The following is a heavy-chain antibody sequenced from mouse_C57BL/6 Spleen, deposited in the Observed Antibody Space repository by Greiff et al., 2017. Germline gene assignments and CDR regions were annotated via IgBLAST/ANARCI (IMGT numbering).Heavy chain of an antibody. Sequence: QVQLQQSGAELVRPGTSVKLSCKASGYTFTSYWMHWVKQRPGQGLEWIGVIDPSDSYTNYNQKFKGKATLTVDTSSSTAYMQLSSLTSEDSAVYYCARSVGYYGSSHYYFDYWGQGTTLTVSS. CDR1: GYTFTSYW. CDR2: IDPSDSYT. CDR3: ARSVGYYGSSHYYFDY. V-gene: IGHV1-59*01. D-gene: IGHD1-1*01. J-gene: IGHJ2*01.